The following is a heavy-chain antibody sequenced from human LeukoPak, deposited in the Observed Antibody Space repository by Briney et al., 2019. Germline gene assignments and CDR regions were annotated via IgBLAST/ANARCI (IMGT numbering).Heavy chain of an antibody. CDR2: INPSGGST. Sequence: GASVKVSCKASGYTFTSYYMHWVRQAPGQGLEWMGIINPSGGSTSYAQKFQGRVTMTRDTSTSTVYMELSSLRSEDTAVYYCARVARRFRQLGYFDYWGQGTLATVSS. CDR3: ARVARRFRQLGYFDY. CDR1: GYTFTSYY. V-gene: IGHV1-46*01. J-gene: IGHJ4*02. D-gene: IGHD5-24*01.